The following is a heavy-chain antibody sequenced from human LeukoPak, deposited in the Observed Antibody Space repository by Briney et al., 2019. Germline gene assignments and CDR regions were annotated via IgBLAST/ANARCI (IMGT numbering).Heavy chain of an antibody. D-gene: IGHD6-19*01. V-gene: IGHV3-23*01. CDR2: ISGSGGST. Sequence: GGSLRLSCAASGFTFSSYAMSWVRQAPGKGLEWVSAISGSGGSTYYADSVKSRFTISRDNSKNTLYLQMNSLRAEDTAVYYCARDDLAVAGTGWFDPWGQGTLVTVSS. CDR3: ARDDLAVAGTGWFDP. J-gene: IGHJ5*02. CDR1: GFTFSSYA.